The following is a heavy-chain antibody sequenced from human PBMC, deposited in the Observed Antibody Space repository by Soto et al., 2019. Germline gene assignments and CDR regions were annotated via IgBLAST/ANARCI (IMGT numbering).Heavy chain of an antibody. Sequence: SETLSLTCAVYGGSFSGDYWTWIRQPPGKGLEWIGEIGRSGSTDYKPSLKSRVTISLDTSKNQFSLKLRFVTTADTAVYYCARGLRGYTCGRWFDPWGQGTQVTVSS. CDR2: IGRSGST. J-gene: IGHJ5*02. CDR3: ARGLRGYTCGRWFDP. CDR1: GGSFSGDY. V-gene: IGHV4-34*01. D-gene: IGHD5-18*01.